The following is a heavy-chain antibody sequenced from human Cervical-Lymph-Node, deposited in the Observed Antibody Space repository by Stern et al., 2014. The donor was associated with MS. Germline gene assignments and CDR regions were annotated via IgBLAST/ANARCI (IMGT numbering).Heavy chain of an antibody. V-gene: IGHV4-39*01. CDR1: GGSISSSSYY. CDR2: IYYSGST. J-gene: IGHJ4*02. Sequence: QVQLQESGPGLVKPSETLSLTCTVSGGSISSSSYYWGWIRQPPGKGLEWIGSIYYSGSTYYNPSLKSRVTISVDPSKTQFSRKLSSVTAADTAVYYCASQPRNWGPHNYIDYWGQGTLVTVSS. CDR3: ASQPRNWGPHNYIDY. D-gene: IGHD7-27*01.